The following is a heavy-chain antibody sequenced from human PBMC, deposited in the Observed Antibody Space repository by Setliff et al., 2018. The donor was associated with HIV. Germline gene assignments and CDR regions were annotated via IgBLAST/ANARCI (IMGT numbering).Heavy chain of an antibody. CDR1: GGSISTSSFS. D-gene: IGHD3-22*01. CDR2: IFYGART. Sequence: SETLSLTCTVSGGSISTSSFSWGWVRQSPGRGLEWIGSIFYGARTYYNPSLRSRLTMSVDTSKIQSSLELRSLTAADTAVYYCARGYGGTYYSDSSGYYYKVDAFDIWGQGTVVTVSS. J-gene: IGHJ3*02. CDR3: ARGYGGTYYSDSSGYYYKVDAFDI. V-gene: IGHV4-39*07.